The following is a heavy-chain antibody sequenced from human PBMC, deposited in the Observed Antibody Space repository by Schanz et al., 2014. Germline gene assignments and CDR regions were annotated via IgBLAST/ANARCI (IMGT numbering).Heavy chain of an antibody. J-gene: IGHJ4*02. D-gene: IGHD6-13*01. Sequence: QLQLVQSGAEVKKPGSSVKVSCKLSGGTFSSYTISWMRQAPGQGLEWMGWISPYNGNTNYAQKLQGRVTMTADTSTSTAYMDLRSLRSDDTAVYYCARSGSSNWYFFDYWGQGTLVTVSS. CDR2: ISPYNGNT. V-gene: IGHV1-18*01. CDR1: GGTFSSYT. CDR3: ARSGSSNWYFFDY.